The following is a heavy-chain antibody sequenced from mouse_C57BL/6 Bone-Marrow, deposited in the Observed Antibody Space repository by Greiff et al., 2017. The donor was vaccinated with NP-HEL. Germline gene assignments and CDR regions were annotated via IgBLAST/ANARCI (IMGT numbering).Heavy chain of an antibody. CDR1: GFTFSSYA. V-gene: IGHV5-4*01. CDR3: ARDSSYVWFAY. Sequence: EVMLVESGGGLVKPGGSLKLSCAASGFTFSSYAMSWVRQTPEKRLEWVATISDGGSYTYYPDNVKGRFTISRDNAKNNLYLQMSHLKSEDTAMYYCARDSSYVWFAYWGQGTLVTVSA. CDR2: ISDGGSYT. D-gene: IGHD1-1*01. J-gene: IGHJ3*01.